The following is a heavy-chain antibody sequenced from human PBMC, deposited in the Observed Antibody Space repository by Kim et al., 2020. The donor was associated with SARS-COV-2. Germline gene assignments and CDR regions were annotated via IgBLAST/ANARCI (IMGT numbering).Heavy chain of an antibody. J-gene: IGHJ6*03. CDR3: ARAGYYYGSGSYYNYYYMDV. D-gene: IGHD3-10*01. V-gene: IGHV3-13*01. CDR2: IGTAGDT. CDR1: GFTFSSYD. Sequence: GGSLRLSCAASGFTFSSYDMHWVRQATGKGLEWVSAIGTAGDTYYPGSVKGRFTISRENAKNSLYLQMNSLRVGDTAVYYCARAGYYYGSGSYYNYYYMDVWGKGTTVTVSS.